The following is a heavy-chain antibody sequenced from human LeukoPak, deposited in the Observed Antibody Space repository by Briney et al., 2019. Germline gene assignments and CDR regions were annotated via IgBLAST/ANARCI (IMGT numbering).Heavy chain of an antibody. CDR2: IFHSGGT. D-gene: IGHD6-13*01. CDR1: GGSISSGYW. J-gene: IGHJ4*02. CDR3: GRNGAYSLDY. Sequence: SETLSLTCAVSGGSISSGYWWSWVRQPPGKGLEWIGEIFHSGGTNYNPSLQSRVTISVDKSKNQFSLKLSSVTAADTAVYYCGRNGAYSLDYWGQGTLVTVSS. V-gene: IGHV4-4*02.